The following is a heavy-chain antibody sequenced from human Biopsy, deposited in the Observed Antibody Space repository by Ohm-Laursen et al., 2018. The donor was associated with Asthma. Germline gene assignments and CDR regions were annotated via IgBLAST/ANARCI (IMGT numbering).Heavy chain of an antibody. D-gene: IGHD2-8*02. V-gene: IGHV4-31*03. CDR3: ARIPRTGGSNLVDY. J-gene: IGHJ4*02. CDR1: GDSITSGGCC. Sequence: TLSLTCTVSGDSITSGGCCWNWLRQHPGKGLEWFGYIHHSGTSYFNPSLKSGVSISRDTSKNQFSLRLSSVTAADTAMYYCARIPRTGGSNLVDYWGQGTLVTVSS. CDR2: IHHSGTS.